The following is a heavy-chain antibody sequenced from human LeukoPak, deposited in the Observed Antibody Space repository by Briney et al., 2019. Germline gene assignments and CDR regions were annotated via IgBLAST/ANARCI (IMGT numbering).Heavy chain of an antibody. J-gene: IGHJ6*03. V-gene: IGHV4-59*01. CDR2: IYYRGST. CDR3: ASTFRHYYYYMDG. Sequence: PSETLSLTCSVSGGSIRSYYWSWIRQPPGKGREWIGSIYYRGSTNYNPSLKSRITISVDTSKNQSPLNLRSATAARPALYSRASTFRHYYYYMDGWGEGTTVTVS. CDR1: GGSIRSYY.